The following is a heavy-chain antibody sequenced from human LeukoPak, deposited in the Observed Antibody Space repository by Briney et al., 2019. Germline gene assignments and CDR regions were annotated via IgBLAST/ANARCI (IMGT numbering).Heavy chain of an antibody. CDR2: IYPGDSDT. Sequence: GESLKISCKGSGYSFTSYWIGWVRQMPGKGLEWMGIIYPGDSDTRYSPSFQGQVTISADKSISTAYLQWSSLKASDTAMYYCAGFSGDYYDSSGYLEWGQGTLVTVSS. V-gene: IGHV5-51*01. J-gene: IGHJ4*02. D-gene: IGHD3-22*01. CDR1: GYSFTSYW. CDR3: AGFSGDYYDSSGYLE.